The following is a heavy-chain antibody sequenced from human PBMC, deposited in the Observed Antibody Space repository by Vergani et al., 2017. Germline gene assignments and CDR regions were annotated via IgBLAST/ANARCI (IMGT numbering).Heavy chain of an antibody. D-gene: IGHD2-21*02. J-gene: IGHJ5*02. V-gene: IGHV4-61*02. Sequence: QVQLQESGQGLVKPSQTLSLTCTVSGGSISSGSYYWSWIRQPAGKGLEWIGRIYTSGRPNYNPSLKSRVTISVATSKNQFSLKLSSVTAADTAVYYCARGVVTAIENWFDPWGQGTLVTVSS. CDR3: ARGVVTAIENWFDP. CDR2: IYTSGRP. CDR1: GGSISSGSYY.